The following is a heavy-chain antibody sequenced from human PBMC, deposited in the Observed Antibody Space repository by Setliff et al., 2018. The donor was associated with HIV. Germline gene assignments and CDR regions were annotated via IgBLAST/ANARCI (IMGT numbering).Heavy chain of an antibody. D-gene: IGHD6-13*01. V-gene: IGHV3-30*02. CDR2: VRFDGNDK. J-gene: IGHJ6*02. Sequence: GGSLRLSCAASGFTFSSYWMHWVRQAPGKGLEWVAYVRFDGNDKYYRDSVKGRFTISRDNSKNTLYLQMNSLRAEDTALYYCARDAPYTSSWLYYSYYYGLDVWGQGTTVTVSS. CDR1: GFTFSSYW. CDR3: ARDAPYTSSWLYYSYYYGLDV.